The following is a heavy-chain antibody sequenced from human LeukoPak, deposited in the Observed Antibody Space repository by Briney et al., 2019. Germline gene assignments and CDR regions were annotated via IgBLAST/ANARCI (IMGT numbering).Heavy chain of an antibody. CDR3: ASTSGSYPRLFDY. Sequence: PSETLSLTCTVSGGSISSSSYYWAWIRQPPGKGLEWIGSIYYSGSTYYNPSLKSRVTISVDTSKNQFSLKLSSVTAADTAVYYCASTSGSYPRLFDYWGQGTLVTVSS. CDR1: GGSISSSSYY. D-gene: IGHD1-26*01. V-gene: IGHV4-39*07. CDR2: IYYSGST. J-gene: IGHJ4*02.